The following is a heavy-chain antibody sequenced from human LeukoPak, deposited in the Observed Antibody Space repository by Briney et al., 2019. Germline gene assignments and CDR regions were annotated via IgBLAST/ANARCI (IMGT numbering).Heavy chain of an antibody. V-gene: IGHV3-15*01. CDR3: TTNYYDSSGYYPYYYYYYMDV. CDR2: IKSKTDGGTT. J-gene: IGHJ6*03. CDR1: GFTFSNAW. D-gene: IGHD3-22*01. Sequence: KTGGSLRLSCVASGFTFSNAWMSWVRQAPGKGLEWVGRIKSKTDGGTTDYAAPVKGRFTISRDDSKNTLYLQLNSLKTEDTAVYYCTTNYYDSSGYYPYYYYYYMDVWGKGTTVTVSS.